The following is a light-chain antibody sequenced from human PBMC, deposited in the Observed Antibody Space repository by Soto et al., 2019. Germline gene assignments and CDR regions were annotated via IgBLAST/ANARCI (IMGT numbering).Light chain of an antibody. J-gene: IGLJ2*01. CDR1: SSNIGAGYD. CDR3: QSYDSSLSGL. CDR2: GNS. Sequence: QSVLTQPPSVSGAPGQRVTISCTGSSSNIGAGYDVRWYQQLPGTAPKLLIYGNSNRPSGVPDRFSGSKSGTSASLATTGLQAEDEADYYCQSYDSSLSGLFGGGTKLTVL. V-gene: IGLV1-40*01.